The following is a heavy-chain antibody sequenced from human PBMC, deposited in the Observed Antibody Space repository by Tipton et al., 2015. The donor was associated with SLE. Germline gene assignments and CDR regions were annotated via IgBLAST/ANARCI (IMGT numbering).Heavy chain of an antibody. CDR1: TGSFSGYY. CDR3: AREASYCGCDCYPSWFDP. J-gene: IGHJ5*02. CDR2: INHSGST. Sequence: TLSLTCTVYTGSFSGYYWSWIRQPPGKGLEWIGEINHSGSTNYNPSLKSRVTISVYTSKNQFSLKRSSVTAADTAVYYCAREASYCGCDCYPSWFDPGGQGTLVTVSS. D-gene: IGHD2-21*01. V-gene: IGHV4-34*01.